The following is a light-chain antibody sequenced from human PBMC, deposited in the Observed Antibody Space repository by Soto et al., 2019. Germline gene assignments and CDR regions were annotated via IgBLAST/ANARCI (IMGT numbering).Light chain of an antibody. V-gene: IGKV1-9*01. CDR1: QGISSY. J-gene: IGKJ2*01. Sequence: IQLTQSPSSLSASVGDRVTITCRASQGISSYLAWYQQKPGKAPKLLIYAASTLQSGVPSRFSGSGSGTDFTLTISSLQPEDCTTYYCQQLNSYPRTFGQETKLDIK. CDR3: QQLNSYPRT. CDR2: AAS.